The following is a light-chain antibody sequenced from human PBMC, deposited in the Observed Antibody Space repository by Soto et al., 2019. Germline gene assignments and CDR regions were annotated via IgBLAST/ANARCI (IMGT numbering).Light chain of an antibody. CDR1: SSDVGGYNY. J-gene: IGLJ2*01. V-gene: IGLV2-14*01. CDR2: DVS. CDR3: TSYTSSSTPHVV. Sequence: QSALTQPASVSGSPGQSITISCTGTSSDVGGYNYVSWYQQQPGKAPKLMIYDVSNRPSGVSNRFSGSKSGNTASLTLSGLQALDDADYYCTSYTSSSTPHVVFGGGTKLTVL.